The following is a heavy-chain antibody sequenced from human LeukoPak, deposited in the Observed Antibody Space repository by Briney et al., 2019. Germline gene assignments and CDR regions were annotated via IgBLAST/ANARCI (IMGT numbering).Heavy chain of an antibody. D-gene: IGHD1-26*01. CDR1: GYTFTSYD. Sequence: ASVKVSCKASGYTFTSYDVNWVRQATGQGLEWMGWMNPNSGNTGYAQKFQGRVTMTRNTSISTAYMELSSLRSEDTAVYYCARAGVGWELRGCYYYYMDVWGKGTTVTVSS. V-gene: IGHV1-8*01. CDR3: ARAGVGWELRGCYYYYMDV. J-gene: IGHJ6*03. CDR2: MNPNSGNT.